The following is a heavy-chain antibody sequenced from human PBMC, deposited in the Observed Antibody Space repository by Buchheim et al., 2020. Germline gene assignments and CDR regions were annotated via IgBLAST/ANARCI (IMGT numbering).Heavy chain of an antibody. CDR3: ARVIGYCSGGSCYSGNWFDP. D-gene: IGHD2-15*01. CDR1: GYSISSGYY. J-gene: IGHJ5*02. V-gene: IGHV4-38-2*01. Sequence: QVQLQESGPGLVKPSETLSLTCAVSGYSISSGYYWGWIRRPPGKGLEWIGSINHSGSTYYNPSLKSRVTISVDTSKNQFSLKLSSVTAADTAVYYCARVIGYCSGGSCYSGNWFDPWGQGTL. CDR2: INHSGST.